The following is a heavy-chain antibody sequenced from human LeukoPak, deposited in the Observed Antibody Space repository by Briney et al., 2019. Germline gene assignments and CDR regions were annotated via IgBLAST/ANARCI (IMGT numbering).Heavy chain of an antibody. CDR1: GFTFSSYS. J-gene: IGHJ4*02. Sequence: GGSLRLSCAASGFTFSSYSMNWVRRAPGKGLEWVSYISSSSSTIYYADSVKGRFTISRDNAKNSLYLQMNSLRAEDTAVYYCARDLTIAVAGPEDYWGQGTLVTVSS. D-gene: IGHD6-19*01. V-gene: IGHV3-48*01. CDR3: ARDLTIAVAGPEDY. CDR2: ISSSSSTI.